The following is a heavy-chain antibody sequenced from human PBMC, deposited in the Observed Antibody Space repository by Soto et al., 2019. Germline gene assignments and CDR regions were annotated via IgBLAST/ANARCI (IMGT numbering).Heavy chain of an antibody. Sequence: ALVKVSCTASGYSFSFYGINWVRQAPGQGVEWMGWINPSDGNRNFAQKFEDRVTMTTATSTNTVFLELRSLKSDDTAIYYCAGDRRRGYDSSGFYSWGQGSMVTVSS. CDR1: GYSFSFYG. D-gene: IGHD3-22*01. CDR2: INPSDGNR. J-gene: IGHJ4*02. V-gene: IGHV1-18*01. CDR3: AGDRRRGYDSSGFYS.